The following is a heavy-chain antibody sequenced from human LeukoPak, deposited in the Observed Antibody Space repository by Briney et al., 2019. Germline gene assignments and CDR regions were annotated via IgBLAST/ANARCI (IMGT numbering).Heavy chain of an antibody. CDR1: GHTFTVKF. V-gene: IGHV1-46*01. Sequence: ASVKVSCKTSGHTFTVKFLHWLRQAPGQGLEWMGIINPSGGSTSYAQKFQGRVTMTRDTSTSTVYMELSSLRSEDTAVYYCARITNDAFDIWGQGTMVTVSS. D-gene: IGHD3-3*01. J-gene: IGHJ3*02. CDR2: INPSGGST. CDR3: ARITNDAFDI.